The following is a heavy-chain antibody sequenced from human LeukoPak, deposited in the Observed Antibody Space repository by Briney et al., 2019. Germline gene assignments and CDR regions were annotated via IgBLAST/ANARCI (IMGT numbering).Heavy chain of an antibody. D-gene: IGHD1-20*01. Sequence: GGSLRLSCAASGFTFSSYGMHGVGQAPGKGLEWVAVISYDGSHKYYADSVKGRFTISRDNSKNTLYLQMNSLRAEDTAVYYCAKVGGITGTKGDYWGQGTLVTVSS. CDR2: ISYDGSHK. J-gene: IGHJ4*02. V-gene: IGHV3-30*18. CDR3: AKVGGITGTKGDY. CDR1: GFTFSSYG.